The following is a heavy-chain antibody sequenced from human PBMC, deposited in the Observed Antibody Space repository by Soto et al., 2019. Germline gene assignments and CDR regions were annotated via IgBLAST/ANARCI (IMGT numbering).Heavy chain of an antibody. D-gene: IGHD3-22*01. CDR3: ARGRTVRNYDADSSDYFYFFDY. V-gene: IGHV4-59*01. Sequence: SETLSLTCTVSGDSISTFYWGWMRQSPGKELEWIGYVYYTGGTNYNPSLKSRVTISVDRSKNQFSLKLTSANAADAAVYYCARGRTVRNYDADSSDYFYFFDYWGQGTQVTVSS. J-gene: IGHJ4*02. CDR1: GDSISTFY. CDR2: VYYTGGT.